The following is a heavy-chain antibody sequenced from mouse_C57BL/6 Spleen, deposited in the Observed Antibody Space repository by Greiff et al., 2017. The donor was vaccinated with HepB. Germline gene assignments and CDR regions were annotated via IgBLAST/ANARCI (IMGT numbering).Heavy chain of an antibody. Sequence: QVQLKQPGAELVRPGSSVKLSCKASGYTFTSYWMDWVKQRPGQGLEWIGNIYPSDSETHYNQKFKDKATLTVDKSSSTAYMQLSSLTSEDSAVYYCAREDLSYGSSPFDYWGQGTTLTVSS. CDR2: IYPSDSET. CDR1: GYTFTSYW. J-gene: IGHJ2*01. D-gene: IGHD1-1*01. V-gene: IGHV1-61*01. CDR3: AREDLSYGSSPFDY.